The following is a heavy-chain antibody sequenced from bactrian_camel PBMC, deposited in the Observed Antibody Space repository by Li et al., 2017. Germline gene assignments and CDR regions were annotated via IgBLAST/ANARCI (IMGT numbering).Heavy chain of an antibody. J-gene: IGHJ4*01. D-gene: IGHD5*01. CDR3: AAEMGTIGWVYPDTKMSASDYNY. V-gene: IGHV3S53*01. CDR1: GYFVNSGC. CDR2: FNKYSGT. Sequence: HVQLVESGGGSVQAGGSLRLSCAASGYFVNSGCMGWFRQAPGKQRERVATFNKYSGTTYLNSVEGRFTISRDDAKNILYLQMNSLKPEDSAVYYCAAEMGTIGWVYPDTKMSASDYNYWGQGTQVTVS.